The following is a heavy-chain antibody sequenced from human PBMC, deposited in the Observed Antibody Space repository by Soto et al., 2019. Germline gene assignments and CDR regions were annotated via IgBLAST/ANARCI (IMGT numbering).Heavy chain of an antibody. CDR2: IKSKTDGGTT. J-gene: IGHJ6*02. CDR1: GFTFSNAW. CDR3: TTEGVAAYYYGMDV. Sequence: GGSLRLSCAASGFTFSNAWMSWVRQAPGKGLEWVGRIKSKTDGGTTDYAAPVKGRFTISRDDSKNTLYLQMNSLKTEDTVVYYCTTEGVAAYYYGMDVWGQGTTVTVSS. D-gene: IGHD6-19*01. V-gene: IGHV3-15*01.